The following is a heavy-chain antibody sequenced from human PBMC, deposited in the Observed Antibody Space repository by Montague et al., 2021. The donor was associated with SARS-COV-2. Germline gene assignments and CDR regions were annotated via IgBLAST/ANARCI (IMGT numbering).Heavy chain of an antibody. CDR3: ARCGLNNAFDI. J-gene: IGHJ3*02. CDR1: GDSISRSHYF. Sequence: SETLSLTCSVSGDSISRSHYFWAWIRQPPGMGLEWIGSIYFTGKTYYHPSLKSRVTISIDTSKNHFSLRLSSVTAADSAVFYCARCGLNNAFDIWGLGTMVTISS. CDR2: IYFTGKT. V-gene: IGHV4-39*02. D-gene: IGHD1/OR15-1a*01.